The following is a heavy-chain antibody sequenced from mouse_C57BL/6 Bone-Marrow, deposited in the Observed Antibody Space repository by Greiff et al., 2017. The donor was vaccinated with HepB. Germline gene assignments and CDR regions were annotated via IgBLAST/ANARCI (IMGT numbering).Heavy chain of an antibody. J-gene: IGHJ2*01. V-gene: IGHV5-16*01. Sequence: EVQLVESEGGLVQPGSSMKLSCTASGFTFSDYYMAWVRQVPEKGLEWVANINYDGSSTYYLDSLKSRFIISGDNAKNILYLQMSSLKSEDTATYYCARDRGSRSFDYWGQGTTLTVSS. CDR3: ARDRGSRSFDY. CDR2: INYDGSST. CDR1: GFTFSDYY. D-gene: IGHD1-1*01.